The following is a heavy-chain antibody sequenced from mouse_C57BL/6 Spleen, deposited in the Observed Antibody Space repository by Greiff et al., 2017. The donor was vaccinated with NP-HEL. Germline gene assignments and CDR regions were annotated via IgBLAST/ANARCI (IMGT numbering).Heavy chain of an antibody. CDR3: ARSFTTNL. D-gene: IGHD1-1*01. J-gene: IGHJ2*01. V-gene: IGHV1-26*01. CDR2: INTNNGGS. CDR1: GYTFTDYY. Sequence: EVQLQQSGPELVKPGASVKISCKASGYTFTDYYMNWVKQSHGKSLEWIGDINTNNGGSSYNQKFKGKATLTIDKSSSTAYMELRILTSEDSAVYYCARSFTTNLWGQGTTLTVSS.